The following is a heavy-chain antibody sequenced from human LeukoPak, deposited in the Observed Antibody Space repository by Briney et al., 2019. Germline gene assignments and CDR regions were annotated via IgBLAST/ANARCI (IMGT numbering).Heavy chain of an antibody. CDR2: IYYSGST. D-gene: IGHD1-26*01. CDR1: GGSISSYY. J-gene: IGHJ4*02. V-gene: IGHV4-59*01. Sequence: SETLSLTRTVSGGSISSYYWSWIRQPPGKGLEWIGYIYYSGSTNYNPSLKSRVTISVDTSKNQFSLKLSSVTAADTAVYYCARGGMGATNYDYWGQGTLVTVSS. CDR3: ARGGMGATNYDY.